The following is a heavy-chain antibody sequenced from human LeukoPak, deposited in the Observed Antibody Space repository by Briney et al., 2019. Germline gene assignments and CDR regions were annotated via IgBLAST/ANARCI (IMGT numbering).Heavy chain of an antibody. V-gene: IGHV3-23*01. CDR3: AKDPRDGSGSYY. Sequence: PGGSLRLSCAASGFAFSSYAMSWVRQAPGKGLEWVSAISGSGGSTYYADSVKGRFTISRDNSKNTLYLQMNSLRAEDTAVYYCAKDPRDGSGSYYWGQGTMVTVSS. J-gene: IGHJ3*01. CDR2: ISGSGGST. D-gene: IGHD3-10*01. CDR1: GFAFSSYA.